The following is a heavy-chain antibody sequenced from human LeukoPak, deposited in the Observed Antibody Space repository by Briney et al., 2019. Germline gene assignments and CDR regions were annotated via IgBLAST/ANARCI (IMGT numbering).Heavy chain of an antibody. J-gene: IGHJ5*02. CDR1: GGSVGSGSYY. Sequence: SETLSLTCTVSGGSVGSGSYYWSWIRQSPGKGLEWIGYILYSDITNYNPSLKSRVTMSVDTSKNQFSLRLTSVTAADTAVYYCAAMAVNWFDPWDQGTLVIVSS. D-gene: IGHD5-18*01. CDR2: ILYSDIT. V-gene: IGHV4-61*01. CDR3: AAMAVNWFDP.